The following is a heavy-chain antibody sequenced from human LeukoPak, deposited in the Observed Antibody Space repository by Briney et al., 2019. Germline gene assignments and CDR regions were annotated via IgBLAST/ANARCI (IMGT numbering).Heavy chain of an antibody. CDR2: ISSSSSYI. J-gene: IGHJ4*02. CDR3: ARDEWELPPDY. V-gene: IGHV3-21*01. D-gene: IGHD1-26*01. Sequence: GGSLRLSCAASGFTFSSYSMNWVRQASGKGLEWVSSISSSSSYIYYADSVKGRFSISRDNAKNSLYLQMNSLRAEDTAVYYCARDEWELPPDYWGQGTLVTVSS. CDR1: GFTFSSYS.